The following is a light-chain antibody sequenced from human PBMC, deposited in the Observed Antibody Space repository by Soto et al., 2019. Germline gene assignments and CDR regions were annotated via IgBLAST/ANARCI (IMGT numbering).Light chain of an antibody. CDR1: QGVTSY. V-gene: IGKV1-9*01. CDR2: ASS. CDR3: LQLNTYPLT. Sequence: IQLTQSPSSLSASVGDRVTITCRASQGVTSYLAWYQQKPGKAPKLLIYASSTLQSGVPSRFSGRGSVTDFPLTISRLQPEDSATYYCLQLNTYPLTFGAGTKVEIK. J-gene: IGKJ3*01.